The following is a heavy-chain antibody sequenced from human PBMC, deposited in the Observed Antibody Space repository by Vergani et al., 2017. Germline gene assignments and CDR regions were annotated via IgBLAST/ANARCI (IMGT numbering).Heavy chain of an antibody. CDR3: ARSAGDFWSGYYSLLFDY. CDR1: GFTFSSYA. J-gene: IGHJ4*02. V-gene: IGHV3-30*04. Sequence: QVQLVESGGGVVQPGRSLRLSCAASGFTFSSYAMHWVRQAPGKGLEWVAVISYDGSNKYYADSVKGRFTISRDNSKNTLYLQMNSLRAEDTAVYYCARSAGDFWSGYYSLLFDYWGQGTLVTVSS. D-gene: IGHD3-3*01. CDR2: ISYDGSNK.